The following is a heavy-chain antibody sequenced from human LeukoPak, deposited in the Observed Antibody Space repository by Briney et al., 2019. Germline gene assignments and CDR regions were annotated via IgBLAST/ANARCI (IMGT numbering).Heavy chain of an antibody. V-gene: IGHV4-4*07. J-gene: IGHJ4*02. CDR3: ARGDNWTGYFGY. D-gene: IGHD3/OR15-3a*01. Sequence: SETLSLTCTVSGGSITGYYWNWVRQPAGKGLEWIGRIYSSGSINYNPSLKSRVTMSVDTSKNRFPLRLNSVTAADTAVYYCARGDNWTGYFGYWGQGTLVTVSS. CDR2: IYSSGSI. CDR1: GGSITGYY.